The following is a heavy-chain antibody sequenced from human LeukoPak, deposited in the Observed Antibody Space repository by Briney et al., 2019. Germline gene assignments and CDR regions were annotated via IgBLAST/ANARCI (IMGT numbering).Heavy chain of an antibody. V-gene: IGHV1-69*04. CDR3: ARSRPYYYDSSGYTFDY. D-gene: IGHD3-22*01. Sequence: SVKVSCKASGYAFSSHDINWVRQVPGHGLEWMGRIIPILGIANYAQKFQGRVTITADKSTSTAYMELSSLRSEDTAVYYCARSRPYYYDSSGYTFDYWGQGTTVTVSS. CDR2: IIPILGIA. J-gene: IGHJ4*03. CDR1: GYAFSSHD.